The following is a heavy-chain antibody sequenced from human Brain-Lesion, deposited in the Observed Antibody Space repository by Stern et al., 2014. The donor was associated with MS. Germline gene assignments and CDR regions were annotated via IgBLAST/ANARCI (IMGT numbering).Heavy chain of an antibody. D-gene: IGHD5-18*01. J-gene: IGHJ4*02. CDR3: ASGYRIFDY. CDR2: LHPSGSA. CDR1: GGSISSGSDY. V-gene: IGHV4-61*02. Sequence: VQLVESGPGLVKPSQTLSLTCTVSGGSISSGSDYWSWIRPPVGKGMEWIGRLHPSGSAFYNPSHKSRVTISTDTSMNQFSLELNSATAADTAIYYCASGYRIFDYWGQGILVTVSS.